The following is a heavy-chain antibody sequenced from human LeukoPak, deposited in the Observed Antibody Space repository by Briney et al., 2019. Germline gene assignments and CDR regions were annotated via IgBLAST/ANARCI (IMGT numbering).Heavy chain of an antibody. V-gene: IGHV3-21*01. D-gene: IGHD3-3*01. J-gene: IGHJ4*02. Sequence: GGSLRLSCAASGFTFNNYNMNWVRQAPGKGLEWVSSISSSSSYIYYADSVKGRFTISRDNAKNSLYLQVNSLRAEDTAVYYCARGPHGVVIMVDSWGQGTLVTVSS. CDR2: ISSSSSYI. CDR3: ARGPHGVVIMVDS. CDR1: GFTFNNYN.